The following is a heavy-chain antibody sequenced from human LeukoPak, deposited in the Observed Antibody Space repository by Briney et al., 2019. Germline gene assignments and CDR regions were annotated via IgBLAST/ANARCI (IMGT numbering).Heavy chain of an antibody. Sequence: GGSLRHSCAASGFTFSSYGMHWVRQAPGKGLEWVAVIWYDGSNKYYADSVKGRFTISRDNSKNTLYLQMNSLRAEDTAVYYCARDYYDSSGYCDYWGQGTLVTVSS. V-gene: IGHV3-33*01. CDR3: ARDYYDSSGYCDY. CDR2: IWYDGSNK. CDR1: GFTFSSYG. J-gene: IGHJ4*02. D-gene: IGHD3-22*01.